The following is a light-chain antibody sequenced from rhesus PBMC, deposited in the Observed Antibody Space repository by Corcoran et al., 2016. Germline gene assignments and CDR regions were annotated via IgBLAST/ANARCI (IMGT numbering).Light chain of an antibody. Sequence: SHGLTQPPSVSVSPGQTAIITCARDKIRPEPVHWYQQKPPQAPVLVIFSGFERPSGLPDRFSGSQSGNIATLTIKRVEAGDEADYYCQVWDISSDRPILGAGTRLIVL. CDR3: QVWDISSDRPI. J-gene: IGLJ1*01. V-gene: IGLV3-44*01. CDR1: KIRPEP. CDR2: SGF.